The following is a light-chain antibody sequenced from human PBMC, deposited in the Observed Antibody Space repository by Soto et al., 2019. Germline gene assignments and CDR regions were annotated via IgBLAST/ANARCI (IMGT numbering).Light chain of an antibody. J-gene: IGKJ5*01. CDR2: DAS. Sequence: EIVLTQSPATLSLSPGERATLSCRASQSVSSYLAWYQQKPGQAPGLLIYDASNRATGIPARFSGSGSGTDFTLTISSLEPEDFAVYYCQQRSNGPITFGQGTRLEIK. CDR1: QSVSSY. V-gene: IGKV3-11*01. CDR3: QQRSNGPIT.